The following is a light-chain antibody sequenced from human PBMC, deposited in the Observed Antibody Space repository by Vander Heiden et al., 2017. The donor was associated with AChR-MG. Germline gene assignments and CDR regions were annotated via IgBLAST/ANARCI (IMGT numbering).Light chain of an antibody. CDR2: LGS. CDR3: RQTLQAPLT. CDR1: QSLLYSNGYNY. V-gene: IGKV2-28*01. Sequence: DFVMTQSPLSLPVTPGEPATIPCRCSQSLLYSNGYNYLDWYLQKPGQSPQILIYLGSNRAPGVPDRFSGSGSGTDFTLKISRVEAEDVGVYYCRQTLQAPLTFGQGTKLEI. J-gene: IGKJ2*01.